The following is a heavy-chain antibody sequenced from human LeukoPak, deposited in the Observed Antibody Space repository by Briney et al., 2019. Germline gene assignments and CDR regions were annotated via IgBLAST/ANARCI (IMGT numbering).Heavy chain of an antibody. J-gene: IGHJ4*02. CDR1: GFTFSSYA. CDR3: AREAVTRNYFDY. V-gene: IGHV3-23*01. Sequence: PGGSLRLSCAASGFTFSSYAMNWVRQAPGKGLQWVSVISTTSLNTYYADSVKGRFTISRDNSKNTLFLQMNSLRAEDTAVYYCAREAVTRNYFDYWGQGTLVTVSS. D-gene: IGHD4-17*01. CDR2: ISTTSLNT.